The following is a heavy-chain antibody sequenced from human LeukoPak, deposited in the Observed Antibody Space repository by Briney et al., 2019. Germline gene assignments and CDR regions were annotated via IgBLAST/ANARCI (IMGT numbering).Heavy chain of an antibody. Sequence: ETPSLTRSLVRASPYIVASCCAWIRHPPGKSLEYIGSIFYTGSTYDNPPLPGRLSMIVDTSKNQLSLNWASVTATETAVYYCARRGVYGSENYFEYWGRGVLVIVSS. CDR3: ARRGVYGSENYFEY. CDR2: IFYTGST. J-gene: IGHJ4*02. V-gene: IGHV4-39*01. CDR1: RASPYIVASC. D-gene: IGHD3-10*01.